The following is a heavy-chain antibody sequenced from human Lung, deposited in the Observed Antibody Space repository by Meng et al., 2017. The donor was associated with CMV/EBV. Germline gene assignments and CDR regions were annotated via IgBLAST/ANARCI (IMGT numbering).Heavy chain of an antibody. J-gene: IGHJ4*02. Sequence: GGSXRLXXAAVGFTVDEYGMAWVRQAPGKGLEWVSYIDESGGQRTYADSVEGRYTICRDTSTNHVFMQMKRLRHDDTATYCSARVGWGGSGRPFASWGQGTPVTVSS. CDR3: ARVGWGGSGRPFAS. V-gene: IGHV3-20*03. D-gene: IGHD3-10*01. CDR1: GFTVDEYG. CDR2: IDESGGQR.